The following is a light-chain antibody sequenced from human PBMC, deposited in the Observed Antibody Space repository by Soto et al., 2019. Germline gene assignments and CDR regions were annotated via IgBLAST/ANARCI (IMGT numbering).Light chain of an antibody. V-gene: IGKV1-27*01. Sequence: DIQMTRSPSSLSASVGDRVTITCRASQGISNYLAWYQQKPGKVPKVQIYVASALQSGVPSRFSGSGSGRDFTLSISSLQPEDVAVYYCQQYYSIPITFGQETRLEIK. CDR1: QGISNY. J-gene: IGKJ5*01. CDR2: VAS. CDR3: QQYYSIPIT.